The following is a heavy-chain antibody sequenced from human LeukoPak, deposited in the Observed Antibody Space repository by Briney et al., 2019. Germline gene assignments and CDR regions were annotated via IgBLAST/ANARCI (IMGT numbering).Heavy chain of an antibody. CDR2: IYYSGST. D-gene: IGHD6-13*01. CDR1: GGSISSYY. CDR3: ARHTPLDSSSSFDY. V-gene: IGHV4-59*08. Sequence: SETLSLTCTVSGGSISSYYWSWIRQPPGKGLEWIGYIYYSGSTNYNPSLKSRVTISVDTSKNQFSLKLSSVTAADTAVYYCARHTPLDSSSSFDYWGQGTLATVSS. J-gene: IGHJ4*02.